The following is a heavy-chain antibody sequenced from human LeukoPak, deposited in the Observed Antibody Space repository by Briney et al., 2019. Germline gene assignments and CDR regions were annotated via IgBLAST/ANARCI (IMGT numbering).Heavy chain of an antibody. Sequence: ASVTVSCTASRYTFTSYDINWVRQATGQGLEWMGWMNPNSGNTGYAQKFQGRVTMTRNTSISTAYMELSSLRSEDTAVYYCARGDILTGYYNGFDYWGQGTLVTVSS. V-gene: IGHV1-8*01. J-gene: IGHJ4*02. CDR1: RYTFTSYD. CDR2: MNPNSGNT. D-gene: IGHD3-9*01. CDR3: ARGDILTGYYNGFDY.